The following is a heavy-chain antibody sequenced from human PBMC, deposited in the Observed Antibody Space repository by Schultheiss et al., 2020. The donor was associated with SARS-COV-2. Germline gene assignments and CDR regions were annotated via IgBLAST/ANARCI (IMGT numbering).Heavy chain of an antibody. CDR3: ARDSPILPYGLVDY. CDR2: ISSSGSYI. Sequence: GSLRLSCAVSGFTFNTYSMIWVRQAPGKGLEWVASISSSGSYIHYADSVKGRFTISRDNAKKSLYLQMNGLRADDTAVYYCARDSPILPYGLVDYWGQGTLVTVSS. J-gene: IGHJ4*01. V-gene: IGHV3-21*01. CDR1: GFTFNTYS. D-gene: IGHD4-17*01.